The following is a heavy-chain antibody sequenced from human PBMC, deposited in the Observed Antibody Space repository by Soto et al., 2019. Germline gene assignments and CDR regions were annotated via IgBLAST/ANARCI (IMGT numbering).Heavy chain of an antibody. CDR2: INPTSGGT. V-gene: IGHV1-2*02. CDR1: GYTFTGYY. Sequence: QVQLVQSGAEVKKPGASVKVSCKASGYTFTGYYMHWVRQAPGQGLEWMGWINPTSGGTNYAQKFQGRVTMTRDTSISTAYMELSRLRSDDTAVYYCARGSTTVTAYYYYYGMDVWGQGTTVTVSS. CDR3: ARGSTTVTAYYYYYGMDV. D-gene: IGHD4-17*01. J-gene: IGHJ6*02.